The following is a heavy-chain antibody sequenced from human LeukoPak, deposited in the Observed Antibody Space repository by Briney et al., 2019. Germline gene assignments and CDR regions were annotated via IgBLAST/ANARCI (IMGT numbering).Heavy chain of an antibody. V-gene: IGHV3-48*01. CDR1: GFTFSSYS. J-gene: IGHJ4*02. CDR2: ISSSSSTI. D-gene: IGHD1-26*01. CDR3: ALLGVVGAHLRFDY. Sequence: GGSLRLSCAASGFTFSSYSMNWVRQAPGKGLEWVSYISSSSSTIHYADSVKGRFTISRDNAKNSLYLQMNSLRAEDTAVYYCALLGVVGAHLRFDYWGQGTLVTVSS.